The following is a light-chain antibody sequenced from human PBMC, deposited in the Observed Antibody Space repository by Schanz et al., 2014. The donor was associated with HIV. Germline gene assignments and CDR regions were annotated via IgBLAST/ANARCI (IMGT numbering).Light chain of an antibody. Sequence: QSVLTQPASVSGSPGQSITISCTGTSSDVGKYNLVSWYQQHPGRAPKVMIYEVNKRPSGVPDRFSGSKSGNTASLTVSGLQAEDEADYYCSSYAGSNNLVFGGGTKLTVL. V-gene: IGLV2-8*01. CDR1: SSDVGKYNL. J-gene: IGLJ2*01. CDR2: EVN. CDR3: SSYAGSNNLV.